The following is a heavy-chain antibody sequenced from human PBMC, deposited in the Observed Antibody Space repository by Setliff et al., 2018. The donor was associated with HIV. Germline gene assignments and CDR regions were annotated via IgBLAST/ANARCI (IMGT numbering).Heavy chain of an antibody. D-gene: IGHD3-16*01. V-gene: IGHV4-39*07. Sequence: PSETLSLTCTVSGASISRSSYYWGWIRQPPGKGLEWIGSIYYSGSTYYNPSLKSRVTISVDTSKNQFSLRLSSVTAADTAVYFCARVKSGTLGGYVDYWGPGTLVTVSS. CDR3: ARVKSGTLGGYVDY. CDR2: IYYSGST. J-gene: IGHJ4*02. CDR1: GASISRSSYY.